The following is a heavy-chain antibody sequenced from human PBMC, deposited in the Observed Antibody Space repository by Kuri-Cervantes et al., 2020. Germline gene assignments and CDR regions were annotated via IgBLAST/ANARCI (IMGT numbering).Heavy chain of an antibody. CDR2: MSYDGNNK. D-gene: IGHD6-13*01. V-gene: IGHV3-30-3*01. Sequence: GESLKISCAASGFTFSSYAVHWVRQAPGKGLEWVAVMSYDGNNKYFADSVKGRSTISRDNSKNTLYLQMNSLRAEDTAVYYCARDPAFRSAGRTNYFDYWGQGTLVTVSS. J-gene: IGHJ4*02. CDR1: GFTFSSYA. CDR3: ARDPAFRSAGRTNYFDY.